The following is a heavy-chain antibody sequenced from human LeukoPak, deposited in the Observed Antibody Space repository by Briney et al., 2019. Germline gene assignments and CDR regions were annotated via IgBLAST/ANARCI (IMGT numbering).Heavy chain of an antibody. J-gene: IGHJ4*02. V-gene: IGHV3-23*01. CDR3: ARHPYDVAAGNGYFDY. CDR1: GFTFRSYA. D-gene: IGHD6-13*01. CDR2: IRGSGGST. Sequence: GGSLRLSCAASGFTFRSYAMSWVRQAPGKGLEWVSAIRGSGGSTYYTDSVKGRFSISRDNSRNTLYLQMTSLRAEDTAVYYCARHPYDVAAGNGYFDYWGQGTLVTVSS.